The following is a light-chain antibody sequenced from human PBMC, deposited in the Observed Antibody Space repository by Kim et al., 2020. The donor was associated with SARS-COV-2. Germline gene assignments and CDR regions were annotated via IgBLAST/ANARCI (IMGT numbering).Light chain of an antibody. CDR3: QQYGTSPYT. J-gene: IGKJ2*01. Sequence: LSPGERATLSCRASQSVDSRYLAWYQQRPGQAPRLLIYGASSRATGFPDRFSGSGSGKDFTLTISRLEPEDFAVYYCQQYGTSPYTFGQGTKLEI. CDR1: QSVDSRY. CDR2: GAS. V-gene: IGKV3-20*01.